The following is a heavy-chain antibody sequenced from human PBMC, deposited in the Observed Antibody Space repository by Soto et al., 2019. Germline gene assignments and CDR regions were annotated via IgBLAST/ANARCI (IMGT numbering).Heavy chain of an antibody. CDR1: GYTFTSYY. CDR2: INPSGGST. Sequence: ASVKVSRKASGYTFTSYYMHWVRQAPGQGLEWMGIINPSGGSTSYAQKNQGKDTMTRDTSTSTVYMEMSSMRSEVTAVYYCVSNWGTYYYYGMDVWGQGTTVTVSS. J-gene: IGHJ6*02. CDR3: VSNWGTYYYYGMDV. V-gene: IGHV1-46*01. D-gene: IGHD7-27*01.